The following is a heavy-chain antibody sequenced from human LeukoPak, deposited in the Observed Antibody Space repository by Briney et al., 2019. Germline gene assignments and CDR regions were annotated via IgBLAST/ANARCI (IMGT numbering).Heavy chain of an antibody. CDR1: GGSISSSSYY. V-gene: IGHV4-39*01. D-gene: IGHD3-10*01. J-gene: IGHJ4*02. CDR2: IYYSGST. CDR3: ASTHGSGSYYSPRGHDY. Sequence: SETLSLTCTVSGGSISSSSYYWGWIRQPPGTGLEWIGSIYYSGSTYYNPSLKSRVTISVDTSKNQFSLKLSSVTAADTAVYYCASTHGSGSYYSPRGHDYWGQGTLVTVSS.